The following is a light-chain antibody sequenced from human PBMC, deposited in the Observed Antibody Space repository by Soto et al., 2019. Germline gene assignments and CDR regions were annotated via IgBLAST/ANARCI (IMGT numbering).Light chain of an antibody. J-gene: IGKJ1*01. V-gene: IGKV3-20*01. Sequence: EIVLTQSPATLSWSRGDRATLSCLVSQIISSIYLAWYQQKPGQAPSLLIYGASSRATGIPDRFSGSGSGTDFTLTISRLVPEDLAVYYCQLYGYLTWTFGQGTKVDIK. CDR1: QIISSIY. CDR2: GAS. CDR3: QLYGYLTWT.